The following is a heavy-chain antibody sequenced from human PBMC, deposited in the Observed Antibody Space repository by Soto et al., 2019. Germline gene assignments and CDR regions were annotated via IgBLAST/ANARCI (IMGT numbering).Heavy chain of an antibody. CDR1: GYTFTSYA. CDR3: ARLVDTAMVTDFDY. Sequence: ASVKVSCKASGYTFTSYAMHWVRQAPGQRLEWMGWINAGNGNTKYSQKFQGRVTITRDTSASTAYMELSSLRSEDTAVYYCARLVDTAMVTDFDYWGQGTLVTVSS. J-gene: IGHJ4*02. CDR2: INAGNGNT. D-gene: IGHD5-18*01. V-gene: IGHV1-3*01.